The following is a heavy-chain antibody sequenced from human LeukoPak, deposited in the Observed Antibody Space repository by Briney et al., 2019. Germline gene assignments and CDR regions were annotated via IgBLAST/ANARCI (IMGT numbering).Heavy chain of an antibody. Sequence: ASVKVSCKASGYTFTSYDINWVRQATGQGLEWMGWMNPNSGNTGYAQKFQGRVTMTRNTSISTAYMELSSLRSEDTAVYYCARNTTVPPRRFGELFDYYYYYGMDVWGQGTTVTVSS. V-gene: IGHV1-8*01. CDR1: GYTFTSYD. CDR2: MNPNSGNT. CDR3: ARNTTVPPRRFGELFDYYYYYGMDV. J-gene: IGHJ6*02. D-gene: IGHD3-10*01.